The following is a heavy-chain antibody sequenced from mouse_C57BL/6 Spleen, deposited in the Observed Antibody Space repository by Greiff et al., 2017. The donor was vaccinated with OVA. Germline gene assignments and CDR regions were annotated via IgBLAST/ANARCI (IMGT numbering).Heavy chain of an antibody. Sequence: EVQLQQSGPVLVKPGASVKMSCKASGYTFTDYYMNWVKQSHGKSLEWIGVINPYNGGTSYNQKFKGKATLTVDKSSSTAYMELNSLTSEDSAVYYCAINYYGNYAMDYWGQGTSVTVSS. D-gene: IGHD1-1*01. J-gene: IGHJ4*01. CDR2: INPYNGGT. CDR3: AINYYGNYAMDY. CDR1: GYTFTDYY. V-gene: IGHV1-19*01.